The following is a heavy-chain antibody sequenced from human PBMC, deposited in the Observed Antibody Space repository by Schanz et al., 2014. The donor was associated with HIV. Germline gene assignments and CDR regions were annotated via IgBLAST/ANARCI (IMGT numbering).Heavy chain of an antibody. CDR1: GGSFNGYY. J-gene: IGHJ5*02. CDR3: ARGIRRGCSSPSCNTGWFDP. CDR2: INHGGST. D-gene: IGHD2-2*02. Sequence: QVQLQQWGAGLLKPSETLSLTCAVYGGSFNGYYWSWIRQPPGKGLEWIGEINHGGSTNYNPSLNIRVPISAAPSKTQFSLKLSSVIAADTAIYYCARGIRRGCSSPSCNTGWFDPRGQGTLVTVSS. V-gene: IGHV4-34*01.